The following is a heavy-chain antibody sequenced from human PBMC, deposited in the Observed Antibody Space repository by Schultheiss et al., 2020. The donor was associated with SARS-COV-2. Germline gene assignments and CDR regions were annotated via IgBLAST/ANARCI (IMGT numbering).Heavy chain of an antibody. Sequence: SQTLSLTCTVSGGSISSGDYYWGWIRQPPGKGLGWIGSIYHSGSTYYNPSLKSRVTISVDTSKNQFSLKLSSVTAADTAVYYCARTRYFDWLLYRLSAFDIWGQGTMVTVSS. CDR3: ARTRYFDWLLYRLSAFDI. CDR1: GGSISSGDYY. V-gene: IGHV4-39*07. CDR2: IYHSGST. D-gene: IGHD3-9*01. J-gene: IGHJ3*02.